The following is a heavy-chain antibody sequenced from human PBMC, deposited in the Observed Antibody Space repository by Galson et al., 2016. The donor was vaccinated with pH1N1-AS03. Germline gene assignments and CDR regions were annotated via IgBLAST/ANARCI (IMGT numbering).Heavy chain of an antibody. D-gene: IGHD7-27*01. V-gene: IGHV4-34*01. CDR3: ARQRAELGTHDY. J-gene: IGHJ4*02. Sequence: SETLSLTCGVSGVSLNFFSWSWIRQPPRKGLEFIGEINHSGDAKYNPSLQSRVTISVDKSKNQFSLKVNSVSAADTALYYCARQRAELGTHDYWGQGTLVTVSS. CDR1: GVSLNFFS. CDR2: INHSGDA.